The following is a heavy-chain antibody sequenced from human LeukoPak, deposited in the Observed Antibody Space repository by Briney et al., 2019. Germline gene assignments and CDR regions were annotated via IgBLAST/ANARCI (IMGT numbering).Heavy chain of an antibody. CDR3: ARQYYYDSSGYSKSDAFDI. J-gene: IGHJ3*02. CDR1: GGSISSDY. D-gene: IGHD3-22*01. CDR2: IYTSGST. V-gene: IGHV4-4*07. Sequence: SETLSLTCTASGGSISSDYWSWIRQPAGKGLEWIGRIYTSGSTNYNPSLKSRVTMSVDTSKTQFSLKLSSVTAADTAVYYCARQYYYDSSGYSKSDAFDIWGQGTMVTVSS.